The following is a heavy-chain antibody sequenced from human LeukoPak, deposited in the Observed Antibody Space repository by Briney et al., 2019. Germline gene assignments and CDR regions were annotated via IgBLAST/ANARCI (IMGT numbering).Heavy chain of an antibody. CDR1: GYTFTSYG. CDR3: ARVRGYSSSWKSWFDP. CDR2: MNPNSGNT. J-gene: IGHJ5*02. V-gene: IGHV1-8*02. Sequence: ASVKVSCKASGYTFTSYGISWVRQAPGQGLEWMGWMNPNSGNTGYAQKFQGRVTMTRNTSISTAYMELSSLRSEDTAVYYCARVRGYSSSWKSWFDPWGQGTLVTVSS. D-gene: IGHD6-13*01.